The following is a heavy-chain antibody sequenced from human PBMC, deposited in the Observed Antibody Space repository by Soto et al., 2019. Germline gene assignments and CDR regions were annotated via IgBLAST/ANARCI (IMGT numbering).Heavy chain of an antibody. Sequence: QLQLQESGSGLVKPSQTLSLTCAVSGGSISSGGYSWSWIRQPPAKGVEWIGYIYNSGSSYYNPSLKSRVTISVDRSKNQFSLRLSSVTAADTAVYYCARGDGDYIYFDYWGQGTLVTVSS. CDR1: GGSISSGGYS. D-gene: IGHD4-17*01. CDR2: IYNSGSS. J-gene: IGHJ4*02. V-gene: IGHV4-30-2*01. CDR3: ARGDGDYIYFDY.